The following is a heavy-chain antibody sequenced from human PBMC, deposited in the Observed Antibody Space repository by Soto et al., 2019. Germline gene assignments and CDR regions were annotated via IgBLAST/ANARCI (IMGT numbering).Heavy chain of an antibody. CDR1: GFTFSSYA. CDR3: ARLVWARYYFDY. CDR2: ISGSGGST. D-gene: IGHD3-9*01. Sequence: GRSLSLSCAASGFTFSSYAMSWVRQAPGKGLEWVSAISGSGGSTYYADSVKGRFTISRDNSKNTLYLQMNSLRAEDTAVYYCARLVWARYYFDYWGQGTLVTVSS. V-gene: IGHV3-23*01. J-gene: IGHJ4*02.